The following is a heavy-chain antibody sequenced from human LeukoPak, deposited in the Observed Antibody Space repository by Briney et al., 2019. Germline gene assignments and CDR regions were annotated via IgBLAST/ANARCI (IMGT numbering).Heavy chain of an antibody. Sequence: GGSLRLSCAASGFTFSSYAMRWVRQAPGKGLEWVSAISGSGGSTYYADSVKGRFTISRDNSKNTLYLQMNSLRAEDTAVYYCAKGGFMTTDFDPWGQGALVTVSS. V-gene: IGHV3-23*01. CDR1: GFTFSSYA. D-gene: IGHD4-11*01. CDR3: AKGGFMTTDFDP. J-gene: IGHJ5*02. CDR2: ISGSGGST.